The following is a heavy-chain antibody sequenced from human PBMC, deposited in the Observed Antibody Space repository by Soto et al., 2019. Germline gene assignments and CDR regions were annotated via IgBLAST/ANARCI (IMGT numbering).Heavy chain of an antibody. CDR3: AREDCSGGSCYDDAFDI. CDR1: GYTFTGYY. Sequence: GASVKVSCKASGYTFTGYYRHWVRQAPGQGLEWMGWINPNSGGTNYAQKFQGWVTMTRDTSISTAYMELSRLRSDDTAVYYCAREDCSGGSCYDDAFDIWGQGTMVTVSS. J-gene: IGHJ3*02. V-gene: IGHV1-2*04. D-gene: IGHD2-15*01. CDR2: INPNSGGT.